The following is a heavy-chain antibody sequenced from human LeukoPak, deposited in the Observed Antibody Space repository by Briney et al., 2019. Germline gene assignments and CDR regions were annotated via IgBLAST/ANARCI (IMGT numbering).Heavy chain of an antibody. J-gene: IGHJ4*02. V-gene: IGHV3-74*03. Sequence: GGSLRLSCVGSGFSFSPYWMHWVRQDPVKGLVWVARISSDGSDTKYADSVKGRFTISRDNAKNTLYLQMNSLRAEDTALYYCARDQTELGPTTVDHWGQGPQVTVSS. CDR3: ARDQTELGPTTVDH. D-gene: IGHD1-14*01. CDR2: ISSDGSDT. CDR1: GFSFSPYW.